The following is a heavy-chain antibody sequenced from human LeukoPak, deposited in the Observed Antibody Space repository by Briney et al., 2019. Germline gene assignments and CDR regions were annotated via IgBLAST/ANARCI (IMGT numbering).Heavy chain of an antibody. CDR3: ARAYTPDIVVVVAPDAFDI. V-gene: IGHV4-34*01. Sequence: PSETLSLTCTVSGGSTSSYYWSWIRQPPGKGLEWIGEINHSGSTNYNPSLKSRVTISVDTSKNQFSLKLSSVTAADTAVYYCARAYTPDIVVVVAPDAFDIWGQGTMVTVSS. J-gene: IGHJ3*02. CDR2: INHSGST. D-gene: IGHD2-15*01. CDR1: GGSTSSYY.